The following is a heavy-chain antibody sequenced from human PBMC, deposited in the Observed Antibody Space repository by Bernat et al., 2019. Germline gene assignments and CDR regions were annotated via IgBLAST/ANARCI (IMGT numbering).Heavy chain of an antibody. CDR2: ISYDGRNT. CDR1: GFTFSSYA. Sequence: QVQLVESGGGVVQPGRSLRLSCAASGFTFSSYAMHWVRQAPGKGLEWVAVISYDGRNTYYADSLKGRFTISRDNSKNTLYLQMNSLTEDMAVYYCVRWEWESTCVDAEYFDHWGQGTLVTVSS. CDR3: VRWEWESTCVDAEYFDH. D-gene: IGHD1-26*01. J-gene: IGHJ1*01. V-gene: IGHV3-30*04.